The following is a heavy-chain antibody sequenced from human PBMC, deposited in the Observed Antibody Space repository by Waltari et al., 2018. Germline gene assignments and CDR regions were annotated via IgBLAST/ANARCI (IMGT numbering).Heavy chain of an antibody. J-gene: IGHJ5*02. Sequence: QVQLVQSGAEVQKPGSSVKVSCKASGGTFSSYAISWVRQAPGQGLEWMGGIIPIFGTANYAQKFQGRVTITADESTSTAYMELSSLRSEDTAVYYCASPDYYGSGSNWFDPWGQGTLVTVSS. CDR3: ASPDYYGSGSNWFDP. V-gene: IGHV1-69*13. D-gene: IGHD3-10*01. CDR2: IIPIFGTA. CDR1: GGTFSSYA.